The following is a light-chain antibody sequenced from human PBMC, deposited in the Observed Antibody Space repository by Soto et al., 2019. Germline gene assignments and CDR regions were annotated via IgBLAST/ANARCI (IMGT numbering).Light chain of an antibody. Sequence: QSALTQPRSVSGSPGQSVTISCTGTSSDVGTYTYVSWYQQHPGKAPKLIIYDVIKRTSGVPDRFSDSKSGNTASLTISWLQAEDEAVYYCCSYAGSYTHVFGTGTKVTVL. J-gene: IGLJ1*01. CDR3: CSYAGSYTHV. V-gene: IGLV2-11*01. CDR2: DVI. CDR1: SSDVGTYTY.